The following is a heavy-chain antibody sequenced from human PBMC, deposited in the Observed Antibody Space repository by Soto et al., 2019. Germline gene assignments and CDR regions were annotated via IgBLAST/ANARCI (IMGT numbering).Heavy chain of an antibody. D-gene: IGHD3-3*01. CDR2: IKNRPESYTT. Sequence: EVQLVESGGDLVQPGGSLRLSCIASGFSLSDHYMDWVRQAPGKGLEWIGRIKNRPESYTTDYAESMKGRFTISRDDSRHSRFLQMNSLTTEDTAIYYCADLPWSGYYVPWGQGTLVTVSS. V-gene: IGHV3-72*01. J-gene: IGHJ4*02. CDR3: ADLPWSGYYVP. CDR1: GFSLSDHY.